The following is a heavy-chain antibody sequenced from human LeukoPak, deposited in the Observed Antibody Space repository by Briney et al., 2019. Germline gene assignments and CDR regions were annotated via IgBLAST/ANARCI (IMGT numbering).Heavy chain of an antibody. J-gene: IGHJ4*02. D-gene: IGHD6-13*01. CDR3: ARDSGSGSWYDY. V-gene: IGHV4-59*01. Sequence: PSETLSLTCTVSGDSISSYYWSWIRQSPGKGLEWIGYIYHSGSTNYNPSLKSRVTISIDTSKNQFSLKLSSVTAADMAVYYGARDSGSGSWYDYWGQGTLVTVSS. CDR1: GDSISSYY. CDR2: IYHSGST.